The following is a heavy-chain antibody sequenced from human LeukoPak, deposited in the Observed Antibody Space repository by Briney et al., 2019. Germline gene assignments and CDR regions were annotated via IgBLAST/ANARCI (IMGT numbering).Heavy chain of an antibody. Sequence: GGSLRPSCAASGFTFSSYWMHWVRQAPGKGLVWVSRINSDGSSTSYADSVKGRFTISRDNAKNTLYLQMNSLRAEDTAVYYCARASYQLQGYFDYWGQGTLVTVSS. D-gene: IGHD2-2*01. CDR3: ARASYQLQGYFDY. V-gene: IGHV3-74*01. J-gene: IGHJ4*02. CDR2: INSDGSST. CDR1: GFTFSSYW.